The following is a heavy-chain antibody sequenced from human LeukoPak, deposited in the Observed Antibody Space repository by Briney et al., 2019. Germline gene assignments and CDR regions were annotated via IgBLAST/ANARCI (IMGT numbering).Heavy chain of an antibody. CDR3: ARLVAAMGTYYYYYYYMDV. CDR1: GGSISSYY. CDR2: IYTSGST. Sequence: SETLSLTCTVSGGSISSYYWSWIRQPPGKGLEWIGYIYTSGSTNYNPSLKSRATISVDTSKNQFSLKLSSATAADTAVYYCARLVAAMGTYYYYYYYMDVWGKGTTVTVSS. D-gene: IGHD1-26*01. V-gene: IGHV4-4*09. J-gene: IGHJ6*03.